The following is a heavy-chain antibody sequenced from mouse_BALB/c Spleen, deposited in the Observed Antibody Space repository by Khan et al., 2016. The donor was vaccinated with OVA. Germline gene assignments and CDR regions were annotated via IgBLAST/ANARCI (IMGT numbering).Heavy chain of an antibody. Sequence: EVELVESGGGLVKPGGSLKLSCAASGFTFSNYGVSWVRQTPEKRLEWVASISSGDTTYYPDSVKGRFTISRDNARNILYLQMSRLRSEDTAMYYCARDYWFAYGGQGTLVTVSA. CDR3: ARDYWFAY. V-gene: IGHV5-6-5*01. CDR1: GFTFSNYG. CDR2: ISSGDTT. J-gene: IGHJ3*01.